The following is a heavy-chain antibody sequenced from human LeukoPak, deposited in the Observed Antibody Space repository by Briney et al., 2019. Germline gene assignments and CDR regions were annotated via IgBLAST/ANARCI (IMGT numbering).Heavy chain of an antibody. CDR3: AIPTCSGSGYWSTSDPIHT. D-gene: IGHD2-2*03. V-gene: IGHV3-23*01. Sequence: GGSLRLSCAASGFTFDNYGIGWVRQAPGKGLEWVSGISGSGGRTYYADSVKGRFTISRDNSKNTLFLQLNSLGVEDTATYYCAIPTCSGSGYWSTSDPIHTWGQGTMVTVSS. CDR1: GFTFDNYG. CDR2: ISGSGGRT. J-gene: IGHJ3*01.